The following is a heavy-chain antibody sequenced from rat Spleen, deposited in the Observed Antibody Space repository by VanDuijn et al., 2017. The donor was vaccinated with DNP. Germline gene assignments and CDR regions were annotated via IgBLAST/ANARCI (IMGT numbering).Heavy chain of an antibody. CDR3: ARWTPMDFDY. CDR1: GFSFSGFY. V-gene: IGHV5-25*01. CDR2: IGSDGYAP. J-gene: IGHJ2*01. Sequence: EVQLVESGGGLVQPGRSLKLSCAASGFSFSGFYMAWVRQAPTKGLEWVAYIGSDGYAPYYGDSVKGRFTISRDNAKSTLYLQMDSLRSEDTATYYCARWTPMDFDYWGQGVMVTVSS.